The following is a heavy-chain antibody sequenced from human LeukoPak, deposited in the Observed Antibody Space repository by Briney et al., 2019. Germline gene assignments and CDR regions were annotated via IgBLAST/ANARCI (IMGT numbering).Heavy chain of an antibody. CDR2: ISYDGSNK. CDR3: AKERGYSFLIGY. CDR1: GFTFSSYG. Sequence: GRSLRLSCAASGFTFSSYGMHWVRQAPGKGLEWVAVISYDGSNKYYADSVKGRFTISRDNSKNTLYLQMNSLRAEDTAVYYCAKERGYSFLIGYWGQGTLVTVSS. V-gene: IGHV3-30*18. D-gene: IGHD5-18*01. J-gene: IGHJ4*02.